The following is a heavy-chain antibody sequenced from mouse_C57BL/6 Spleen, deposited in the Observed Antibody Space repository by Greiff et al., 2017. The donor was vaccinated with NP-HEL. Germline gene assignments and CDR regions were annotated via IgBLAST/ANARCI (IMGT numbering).Heavy chain of an antibody. CDR2: ISSGSSTI. D-gene: IGHD2-1*01. CDR3: AGGGNPRGAMDY. J-gene: IGHJ4*01. CDR1: GFTFSDYG. V-gene: IGHV5-17*01. Sequence: EVKLVESGGGLVKPGGSLKLSCAASGFTFSDYGMHWVRQAPEKGLEWVAYISSGSSTIYYADTVKGRFTISRDNAKNTLFLQMTSLRSEDTAMYYCAGGGNPRGAMDYWGQGTSVTVSS.